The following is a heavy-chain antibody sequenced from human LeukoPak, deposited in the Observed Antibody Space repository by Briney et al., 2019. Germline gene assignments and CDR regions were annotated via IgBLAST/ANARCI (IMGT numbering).Heavy chain of an antibody. CDR3: TSYSGPGAFDF. CDR1: GFTFSTYN. J-gene: IGHJ3*01. V-gene: IGHV3-48*01. D-gene: IGHD2-15*01. Sequence: PGGSLRLSCAASGFTFSTYNMNWVRQAPGKGLEWVSYISSSSSTIFYADSVKGRFTVSRDNAKNSLYLQMNSLGVGDTAVYYCTSYSGPGAFDFWGQGTMVTVSS. CDR2: ISSSSSTI.